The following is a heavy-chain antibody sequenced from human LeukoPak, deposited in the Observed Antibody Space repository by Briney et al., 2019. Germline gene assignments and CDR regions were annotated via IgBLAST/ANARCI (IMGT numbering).Heavy chain of an antibody. CDR2: INHSGST. V-gene: IGHV4-34*01. D-gene: IGHD7-27*01. Sequence: PSETLSLTCAVYGGSFSGYYWSWIRQPPGKGLEWIGEINHSGSTNYNPSLKSRVTISVDTSKNQFSLKLSSVTAADTAVYYCARHSPPLTGHYYFDYWGQGTLVTVSS. J-gene: IGHJ4*02. CDR1: GGSFSGYY. CDR3: ARHSPPLTGHYYFDY.